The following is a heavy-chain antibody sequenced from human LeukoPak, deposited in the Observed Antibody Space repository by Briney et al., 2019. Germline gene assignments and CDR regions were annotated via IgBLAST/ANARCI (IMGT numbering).Heavy chain of an antibody. CDR3: AAYCSSTSCYGDYYGMDV. Sequence: SVKVSCKASGGTFSSYAISWVRQAPGQGLEWMGGIIPIFGAANYAQKFQGRVTITADESTGTAYMELSSLRSEDTAVYYCAAYCSSTSCYGDYYGMDVWGQGTTVTVSS. CDR1: GGTFSSYA. D-gene: IGHD2-2*01. CDR2: IIPIFGAA. V-gene: IGHV1-69*13. J-gene: IGHJ6*02.